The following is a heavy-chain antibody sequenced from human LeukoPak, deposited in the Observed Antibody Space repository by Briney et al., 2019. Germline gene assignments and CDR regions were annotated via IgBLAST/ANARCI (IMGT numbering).Heavy chain of an antibody. CDR1: GYTFTSYG. CDR2: ISAHNGNT. Sequence: ASVKVSCKASGYTFTSYGISWVRQAPGQGLEWMGWISAHNGNTNYAQKLQGRVTMTTDTSTSTAYMELRSLRSDDTAVYYCARDPMYYYDSSGYYKTTDYWGQGTLVTVSS. V-gene: IGHV1-18*01. D-gene: IGHD3-22*01. CDR3: ARDPMYYYDSSGYYKTTDY. J-gene: IGHJ4*02.